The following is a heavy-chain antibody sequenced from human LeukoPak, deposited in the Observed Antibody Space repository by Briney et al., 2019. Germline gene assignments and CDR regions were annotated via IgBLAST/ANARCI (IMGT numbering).Heavy chain of an antibody. CDR3: AREILNYYDRSGYSYFDY. CDR2: IIPILGIA. CDR1: GGTFSSYA. Sequence: ASVKVSCKASGGTFSSYAISWVRQAPGQGLEWMGRIIPILGIANYAQKFQGRVTITADKSTSTAYMELSSLRSEDTAVYYCAREILNYYDRSGYSYFDYWGQGTLVTVSS. V-gene: IGHV1-69*04. J-gene: IGHJ4*02. D-gene: IGHD3-22*01.